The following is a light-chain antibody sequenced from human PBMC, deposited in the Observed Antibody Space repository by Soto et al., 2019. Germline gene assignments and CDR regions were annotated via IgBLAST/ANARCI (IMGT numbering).Light chain of an antibody. V-gene: IGLV2-23*01. CDR1: SNDVGGYNL. CDR2: EGN. CDR3: YSYAGSGTLGV. J-gene: IGLJ1*01. Sequence: QSALTQPASVSGSPGQSITISCTGTSNDVGGYNLVSWYQHHPVKAPKLMIYEGNKRPSGVSSRFSGSRSGNTASLTISALQAEDEADYYCYSYAGSGTLGVFGPGTKLTVL.